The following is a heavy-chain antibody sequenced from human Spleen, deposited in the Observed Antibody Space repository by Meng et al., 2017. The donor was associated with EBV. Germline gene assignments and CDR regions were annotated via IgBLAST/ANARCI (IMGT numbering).Heavy chain of an antibody. Sequence: GLGQLMPSWARSSTCTVLVGSITFSDDSGGWCRQRPGKGVDRVGNVYYSGNTNYNPSLKSRVTLSTDTSKIQFSQKLSSLSAADTAVYYCAIDRRTMGSDYWGQGILVTVSS. J-gene: IGHJ4*02. CDR2: VYYSGNT. V-gene: IGHV4-39*07. D-gene: IGHD4/OR15-4a*01. CDR1: VGSITFSDDS. CDR3: AIDRRTMGSDY.